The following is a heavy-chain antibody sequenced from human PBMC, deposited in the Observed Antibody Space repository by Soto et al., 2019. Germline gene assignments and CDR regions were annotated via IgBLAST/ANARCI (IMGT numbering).Heavy chain of an antibody. CDR3: AGRYRTYGVCYTNYYYYIDV. D-gene: IGHD2-8*01. CDR2: ITTSGGNT. V-gene: IGHV3-23*01. CDR1: GFTFSTYA. Sequence: EVQLLESGGGLVQPGGSLRLSCAASGFTFSTYAMSWVRQAPGKGLEWVSTITTSGGNTYYADSVQGRFTISRDNSENTLYLQMNSLRAEDTAVYYCAGRYRTYGVCYTNYYYYIDVWGKGTTVTVSS. J-gene: IGHJ6*03.